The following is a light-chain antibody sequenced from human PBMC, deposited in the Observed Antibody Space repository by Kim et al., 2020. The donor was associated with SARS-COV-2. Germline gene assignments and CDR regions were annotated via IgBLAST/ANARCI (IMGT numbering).Light chain of an antibody. CDR3: QVWDSSTVV. CDR2: RDS. Sequence: GALGQTARITCGGNNIGSKTVHWYQQKPGQAPVLVIYRDSNRPSGIPERFSGSNSGNTATLTISRAQAGDEADYYCQVWDSSTVVFGGGTQLTVL. CDR1: NIGSKT. J-gene: IGLJ2*01. V-gene: IGLV3-9*01.